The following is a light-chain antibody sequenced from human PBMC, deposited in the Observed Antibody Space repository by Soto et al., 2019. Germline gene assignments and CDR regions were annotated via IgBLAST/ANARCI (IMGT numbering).Light chain of an antibody. CDR3: CSYGGSYTYV. CDR1: SSDVGGYNY. V-gene: IGLV2-11*01. Sequence: QSVLAQPRSGSGSPGQSVTISCTGTSSDVGGYNYVSWYQQHPDKAPKLMIYDVYKRPSGVPDRFSGSKSYSTASLTISGLQAEDEADYYCCSYGGSYTYVFGTGTKVTVL. CDR2: DVY. J-gene: IGLJ1*01.